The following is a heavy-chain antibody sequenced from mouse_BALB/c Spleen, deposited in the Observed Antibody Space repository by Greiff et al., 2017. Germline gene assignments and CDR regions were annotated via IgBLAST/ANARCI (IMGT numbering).Heavy chain of an antibody. CDR3: ASYAMDY. CDR2: INPGSGGT. V-gene: IGHV1-54*01. Sequence: QVQLQQSGAELVRPGTSVKVSCKASGYAFTNYLIEWVKQRPGQGLEWIGVINPGSGGTNYNEKFKGKATLTADKSSSTAYMQLSSLTSDDSAVYFCASYAMDYWGQGTSVTVSS. J-gene: IGHJ4*01. CDR1: GYAFTNYL.